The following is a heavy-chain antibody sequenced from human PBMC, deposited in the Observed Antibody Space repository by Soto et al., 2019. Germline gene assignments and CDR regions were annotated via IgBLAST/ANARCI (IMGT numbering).Heavy chain of an antibody. V-gene: IGHV4-59*08. CDR3: ARHYCSGGSCYRDNWFDP. Sequence: SETLSLTCTVSGGSISSYYWSWIRQPPGKGLEWIGYIYYSGSTNYNPSLKSRVTISVDTSKNQFSLKLSSVTAADTAVYYCARHYCSGGSCYRDNWFDPWGQGTLVTVS. J-gene: IGHJ5*02. CDR1: GGSISSYY. D-gene: IGHD2-15*01. CDR2: IYYSGST.